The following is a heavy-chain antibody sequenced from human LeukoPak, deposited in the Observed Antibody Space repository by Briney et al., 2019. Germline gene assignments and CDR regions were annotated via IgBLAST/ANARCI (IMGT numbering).Heavy chain of an antibody. D-gene: IGHD6-19*01. CDR2: MNPNSGNT. Sequence: ASVKVSCKASGYTFTSYDINWVRQATGQGLEWMGWMNPNSGNTGYAQKFQGRVTITRDTSASTAYMELSSLRSEDTAVYYCASGTSGFSSGWPHYFDYWGQGTLVTVSS. CDR1: GYTFTSYD. J-gene: IGHJ4*02. CDR3: ASGTSGFSSGWPHYFDY. V-gene: IGHV1-8*01.